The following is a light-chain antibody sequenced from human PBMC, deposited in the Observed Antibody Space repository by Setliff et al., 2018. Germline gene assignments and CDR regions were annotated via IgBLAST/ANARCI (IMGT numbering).Light chain of an antibody. CDR3: NSYTSSTTVV. Sequence: QSVLTQPASVSGSPGQSITISCTGSSSDVGGYNYVSWYQQHPGKAPKLMIYEVINRPSGVSNRFSGPKSGNTASLTISGLQAEDEADYYCNSYTSSTTVVFGGGTKGTV. CDR1: SSDVGGYNY. V-gene: IGLV2-14*01. CDR2: EVI. J-gene: IGLJ2*01.